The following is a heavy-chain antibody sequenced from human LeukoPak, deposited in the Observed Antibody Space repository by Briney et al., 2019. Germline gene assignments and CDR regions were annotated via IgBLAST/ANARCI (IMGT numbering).Heavy chain of an antibody. CDR1: GFTFSDYE. V-gene: IGHV3-48*03. D-gene: IGHD6-13*01. CDR2: ISYSGDTM. CDR3: ARWYATPLERSSWSEFDY. J-gene: IGHJ4*02. Sequence: PGGSLRLSCAASGFTFSDYEMNWVRQAPGKGLEWVSYISYSGDTMYYADSVKGRFTISRDNAKNSLYLQMNSLRAEDTAVYYCARWYATPLERSSWSEFDYWGQGTLVTVSS.